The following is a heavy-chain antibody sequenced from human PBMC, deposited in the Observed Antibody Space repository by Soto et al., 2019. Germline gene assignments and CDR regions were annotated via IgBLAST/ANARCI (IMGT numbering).Heavy chain of an antibody. CDR1: GYTFTSYG. J-gene: IGHJ6*02. Sequence: ASVKVSCKASGYTFTSYGISWVRQAPGQGLEWMGWISAYNGNTNYAQKLQGRVTMTTDTSTSTAYMELRSLRSDDTAVYYCARDDRNIVLMVYATPWTYHYGMDVWGQGSVVTVSS. D-gene: IGHD2-8*01. CDR3: ARDDRNIVLMVYATPWTYHYGMDV. CDR2: ISAYNGNT. V-gene: IGHV1-18*01.